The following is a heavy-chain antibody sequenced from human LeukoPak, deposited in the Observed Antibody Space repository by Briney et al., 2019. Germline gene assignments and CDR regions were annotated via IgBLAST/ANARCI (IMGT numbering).Heavy chain of an antibody. D-gene: IGHD2-15*01. Sequence: PSETLSLTCTVSGGPISNYYWNWIRQPAGKGLEWIGRIYASGTINYNPSLKSRVTMSLDTSKSQFSLILSSVTDADTAVYYCARDNRYCSGGTCYSGQDYWGQGTLVTVSS. CDR1: GGPISNYY. J-gene: IGHJ4*02. V-gene: IGHV4-4*07. CDR2: IYASGTI. CDR3: ARDNRYCSGGTCYSGQDY.